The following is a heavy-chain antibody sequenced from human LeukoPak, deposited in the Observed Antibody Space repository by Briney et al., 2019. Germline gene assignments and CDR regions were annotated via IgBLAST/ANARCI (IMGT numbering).Heavy chain of an antibody. CDR1: GFTFRSYE. Sequence: GGSLRLSCAASGFTFRSYEMNWVRQAPGKGLEWVSYISSSGTTIYYADSVKGRFTISRDNAKNSLWLRMNSLRAEDTAVYYCAKGENYYDSSGYSHYWGQGTLVTVSS. CDR3: AKGENYYDSSGYSHY. J-gene: IGHJ4*02. V-gene: IGHV3-48*03. D-gene: IGHD3-22*01. CDR2: ISSSGTTI.